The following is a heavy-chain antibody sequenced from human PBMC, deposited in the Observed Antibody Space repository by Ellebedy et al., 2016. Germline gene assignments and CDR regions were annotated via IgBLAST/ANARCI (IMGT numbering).Heavy chain of an antibody. Sequence: GGSLRLXCAASGFTFSSYAMHWVRQAPGKGLEWVAVISYDGSNKYYADSVKGRFTISRDNSKNTLYLQMNSLRAEDTAVYYCARAFNYYDNLDYWGQGTLVTVSS. V-gene: IGHV3-30-3*01. J-gene: IGHJ4*02. CDR3: ARAFNYYDNLDY. CDR1: GFTFSSYA. CDR2: ISYDGSNK. D-gene: IGHD3-22*01.